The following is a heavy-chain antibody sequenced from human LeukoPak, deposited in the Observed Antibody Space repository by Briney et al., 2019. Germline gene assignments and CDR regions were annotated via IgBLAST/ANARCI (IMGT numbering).Heavy chain of an antibody. Sequence: GASVKVSCKASRYTFTGYYMHWVRQAPGQGFEWMGRIDPNNGATNYAQKFQGRVTVTRDTSISTVYMELSRLKSDDTAVYFCAPYSGNYQSGYWGQGTLVTVSS. V-gene: IGHV1-2*06. CDR3: APYSGNYQSGY. J-gene: IGHJ4*02. D-gene: IGHD1-26*01. CDR2: IDPNNGAT. CDR1: RYTFTGYY.